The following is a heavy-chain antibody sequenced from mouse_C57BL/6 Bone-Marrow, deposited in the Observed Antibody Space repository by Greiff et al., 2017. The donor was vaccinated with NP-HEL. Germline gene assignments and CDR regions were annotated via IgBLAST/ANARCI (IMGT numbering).Heavy chain of an antibody. CDR3: RSYTRDYFDY. D-gene: IGHD2-10*01. CDR1: GFNIKDDY. J-gene: IGHJ2*01. CDR2: IDPENGDT. V-gene: IGHV14-4*01. Sequence: EVQGVESGAELVRPGASVKLSCTASGFNIKDDYMHWVKQRPEQGLEWIGWIDPENGDTEYASKFQGKATITADTSSNTAYLQLSSLTSEDTAVYYCRSYTRDYFDYWGQGTTLTVSS.